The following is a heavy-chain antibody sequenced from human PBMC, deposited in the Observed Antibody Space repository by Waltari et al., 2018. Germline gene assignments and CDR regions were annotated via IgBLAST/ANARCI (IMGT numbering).Heavy chain of an antibody. V-gene: IGHV1-8*03. D-gene: IGHD6-6*01. Sequence: QVQLVQSGAEVKKPGASVKVSCKASGYTCTSYDITRVRQATGQGLEWMGWMNPNSGNTGYAQKFQGRVTITRNTSISTAYMELSSLRSEDTAVYYCARGRYSRGSSSLDYWGQGTLVTVSS. CDR3: ARGRYSRGSSSLDY. J-gene: IGHJ4*02. CDR1: GYTCTSYD. CDR2: MNPNSGNT.